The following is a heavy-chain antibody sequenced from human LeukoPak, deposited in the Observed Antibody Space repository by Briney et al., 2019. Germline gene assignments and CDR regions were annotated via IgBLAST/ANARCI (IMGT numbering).Heavy chain of an antibody. CDR2: IYHSGST. D-gene: IGHD4-17*01. CDR1: GYSISSGYY. CDR3: GKIPTVTFFDH. Sequence: SETLSLTCTVSGYSISSGYYWGWIRQPPGKGLEWIGSIYHSGSTYYNPSLKSRVTISVDPSKNQFSLMLSSVTAADTAVYYCGKIPTVTFFDHWGQGTLVTVPS. J-gene: IGHJ4*02. V-gene: IGHV4-38-2*02.